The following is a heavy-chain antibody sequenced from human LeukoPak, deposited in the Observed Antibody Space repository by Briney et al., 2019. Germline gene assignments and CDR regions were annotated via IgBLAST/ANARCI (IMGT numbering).Heavy chain of an antibody. J-gene: IGHJ3*02. V-gene: IGHV1-3*01. CDR2: INAGNGNT. D-gene: IGHD4-23*01. Sequence: ASVKVSCKASGYTFTSYAMHWVRQAPGQRLEWMGWINAGNGNTKYSQKFQGRVTITRDTSASTAYMELSSLRSEDTAVYYCARAKTTVVTIAFDIWGQGTMVTVSS. CDR3: ARAKTTVVTIAFDI. CDR1: GYTFTSYA.